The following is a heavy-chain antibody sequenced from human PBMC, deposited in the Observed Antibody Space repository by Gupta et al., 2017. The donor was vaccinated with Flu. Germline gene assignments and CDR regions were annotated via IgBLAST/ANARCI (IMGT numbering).Heavy chain of an antibody. J-gene: IGHJ3*02. Sequence: EVQLVESGGGLVQPGGSLRLSCAASGFTFSSYEMNWVRQAPGKGLEWVSYISSSGYTIYYADPVKGRFTISRENAKNSLWLQMNSLRAEDTAVYYCARDRYGDYGDAFDIWGQGKMVTVSS. CDR2: ISSSGYTI. D-gene: IGHD4-17*01. V-gene: IGHV3-48*03. CDR1: GFTFSSYE. CDR3: ARDRYGDYGDAFDI.